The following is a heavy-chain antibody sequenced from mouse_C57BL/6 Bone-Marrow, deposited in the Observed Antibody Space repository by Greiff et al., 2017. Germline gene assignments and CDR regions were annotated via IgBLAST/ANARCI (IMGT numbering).Heavy chain of an antibody. Sequence: QVQLQQSGAELARPGASVKLSCKASGYTFTSYGISWVKQRTGQGLEWIGEIYPRSGNTYYNEKFKGKATLTADKSSRTAYMELRSLTSEDSAVYFCARERTIVTTGCHYFDYWGQGTSLTVSS. J-gene: IGHJ2*02. V-gene: IGHV1-81*01. CDR1: GYTFTSYG. CDR2: IYPRSGNT. D-gene: IGHD2-12*01. CDR3: ARERTIVTTGCHYFDY.